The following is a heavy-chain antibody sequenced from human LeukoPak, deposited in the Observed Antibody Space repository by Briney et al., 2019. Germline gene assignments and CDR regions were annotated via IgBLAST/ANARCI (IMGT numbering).Heavy chain of an antibody. CDR3: AKDGYGSGSYYNGYFDY. CDR1: GFTISSYW. CDR2: ISWNSGSI. V-gene: IGHV3-9*03. D-gene: IGHD3-10*01. J-gene: IGHJ4*02. Sequence: PGGSLRLSCAASGFTISSYWMHWVRQAPGKGLEWVSGISWNSGSIGYADSVKGRFTISRDNAKNSLYLQMNSLRAEDMALYYCAKDGYGSGSYYNGYFDYWGQGTLVTVSS.